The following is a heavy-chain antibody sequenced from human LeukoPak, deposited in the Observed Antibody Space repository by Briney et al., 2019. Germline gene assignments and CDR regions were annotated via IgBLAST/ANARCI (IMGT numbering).Heavy chain of an antibody. CDR1: GYTFTIYA. CDR2: INAGNGNT. CDR3: ARVPTPTTVTTLRRGWFDP. Sequence: ASVKVSCKASGYTFTIYAMHWVRQAPGQRLEWMGWINAGNGNTKYSQKFQGRVTITRDTSASTAYMELSSLRSEDTAVYYCARVPTPTTVTTLRRGWFDPWGQGTLVTVSS. D-gene: IGHD4-17*01. V-gene: IGHV1-3*01. J-gene: IGHJ5*02.